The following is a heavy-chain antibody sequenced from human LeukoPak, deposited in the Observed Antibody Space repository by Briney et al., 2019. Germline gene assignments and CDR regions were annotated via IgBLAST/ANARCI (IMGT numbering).Heavy chain of an antibody. V-gene: IGHV3-21*01. CDR2: ISSSSSYI. CDR3: AGEGSCLGYYFDY. D-gene: IGHD1-26*01. J-gene: IGHJ4*02. Sequence: GGSLRLSCAASGFTFSSYSMNWVRQAPGKGLEWVSSISSSSSYIYYADSVKGRFTISRDNAKNSLYLQINSLRAEDTAVYYCAGEGSCLGYYFDYWGQGTLVTVSS. CDR1: GFTFSSYS.